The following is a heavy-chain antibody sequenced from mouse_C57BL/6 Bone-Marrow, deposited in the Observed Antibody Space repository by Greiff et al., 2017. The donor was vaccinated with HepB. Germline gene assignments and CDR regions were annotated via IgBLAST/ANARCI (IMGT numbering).Heavy chain of an antibody. CDR2: IWSGGST. D-gene: IGHD2-3*01. V-gene: IGHV2-2*01. CDR1: GFSLTSYG. Sequence: QVQLQQSGPGLVQPSQSLSITCTVSGFSLTSYGVHWVRQSPGKGLEWLGVIWSGGSTDYNAAFISRLSISKDNSKSQVFFKMNSLQADDTAIYYCARNNYDGYPPYWYFDVWGTGTTVTVSS. CDR3: ARNNYDGYPPYWYFDV. J-gene: IGHJ1*03.